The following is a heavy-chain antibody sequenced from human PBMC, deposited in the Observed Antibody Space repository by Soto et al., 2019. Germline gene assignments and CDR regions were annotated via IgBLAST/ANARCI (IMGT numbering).Heavy chain of an antibody. CDR1: GYTFTSYA. Sequence: QVQLVQSGAEEKKPGASVKVSCKASGYTFTSYAMHWVRQAPGQRREWMGWINAGNGNTKYSQKFQGRVTITRDTSASTAYMEMISLRYEDTDLYYCARVGHPVDPWGQGTLVTVSS. CDR3: ARVGHPVDP. V-gene: IGHV1-3*05. CDR2: INAGNGNT. J-gene: IGHJ5*02.